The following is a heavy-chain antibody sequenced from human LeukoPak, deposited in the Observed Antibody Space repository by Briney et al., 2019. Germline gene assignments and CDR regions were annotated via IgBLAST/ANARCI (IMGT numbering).Heavy chain of an antibody. CDR3: AANYYDILTGYPGDY. CDR1: GFTFSSYA. V-gene: IGHV3-30*01. J-gene: IGHJ4*02. D-gene: IGHD3-9*01. Sequence: GGSLRLSCAASGFTFSSYAMRWVRQAPGKGLEWVAVISYDGSNKYYADSVKGRFTISRDNSKNTLYLQMNSLRAEDTAVYYCAANYYDILTGYPGDYWGQGTLVTVSS. CDR2: ISYDGSNK.